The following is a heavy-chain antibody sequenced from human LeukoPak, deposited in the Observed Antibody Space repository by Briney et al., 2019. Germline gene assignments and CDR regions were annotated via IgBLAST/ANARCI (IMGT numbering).Heavy chain of an antibody. V-gene: IGHV1-69*13. CDR2: IIPIFGTA. CDR1: GGTFSNYA. CDR3: ARGITGTTWSWFDP. Sequence: SVTVSCKASGGTFSNYAISWVRQAPGHGLEGMGGIIPIFGTANYAQKFQGRVTITADESTSTAYMEPSSLRSEDTAVYYCARGITGTTWSWFDPWGQGTLVTVSS. J-gene: IGHJ5*02. D-gene: IGHD1-7*01.